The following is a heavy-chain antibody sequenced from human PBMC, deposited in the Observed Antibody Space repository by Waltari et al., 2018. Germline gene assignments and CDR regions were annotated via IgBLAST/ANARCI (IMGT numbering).Heavy chain of an antibody. D-gene: IGHD2-15*01. CDR3: ARGWGTGDIVVVVAPKD. V-gene: IGHV1-8*01. Sequence: QVQLVQSGAEVKKPGASVKVSCKASGYTFTSYDINWVRQAHGKGLEWMGWMNPNSGNTGYAQKFQGRVTMTRNTAISTAYMELSSLRSEDTAVYYCARGWGTGDIVVVVAPKDWGQGTLVTVSS. J-gene: IGHJ4*02. CDR1: GYTFTSYD. CDR2: MNPNSGNT.